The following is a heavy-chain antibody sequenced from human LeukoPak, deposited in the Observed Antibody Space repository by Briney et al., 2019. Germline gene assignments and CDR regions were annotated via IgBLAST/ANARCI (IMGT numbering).Heavy chain of an antibody. CDR1: GGSISGCY. J-gene: IGHJ4*02. CDR3: ARATSDYPPDY. V-gene: IGHV4-59*01. D-gene: IGHD4-17*01. Sequence: PSETLSLTCTVSGGSISGCYWIWFRQPPGKGLEWIGYISNTGSAKYNPPLKSRVTVSVDTSKNQFSLKLSSVTAADTAVYYCARATSDYPPDYWGQGTLVTVSS. CDR2: ISNTGSA.